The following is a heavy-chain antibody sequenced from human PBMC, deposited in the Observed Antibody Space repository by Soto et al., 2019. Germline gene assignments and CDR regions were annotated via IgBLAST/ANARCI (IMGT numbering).Heavy chain of an antibody. CDR1: GYTFTSYA. V-gene: IGHV1-3*01. J-gene: IGHJ5*02. D-gene: IGHD2-2*01. CDR2: INAGNGNT. Sequence: ASVKVSCKASGYTFTSYAMHWVRQAPGQRLEWMGWINAGNGNTKYSQKFQGRVTITRDTSASTAYMELSSLRSEDTAVYYCARDLRQLLFSWSDPWGQGTLVTVSS. CDR3: ARDLRQLLFSWSDP.